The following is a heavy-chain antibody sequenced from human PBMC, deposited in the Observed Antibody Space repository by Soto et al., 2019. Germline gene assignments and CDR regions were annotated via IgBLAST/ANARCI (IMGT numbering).Heavy chain of an antibody. J-gene: IGHJ5*02. CDR2: IDPRSGGT. Sequence: QVQLVQSGPEVKKPGASVKVSCEASGFTFTDYYIYWVRQAPGQGLEWMGWIDPRSGGTKSAQEFQGRVTMTRDTSISTAYMELSGLTSADTAVDYCLGGKFRGSWGQGALVIVSS. V-gene: IGHV1-2*02. CDR1: GFTFTDYY. D-gene: IGHD2-15*01. CDR3: LGGKFRGS.